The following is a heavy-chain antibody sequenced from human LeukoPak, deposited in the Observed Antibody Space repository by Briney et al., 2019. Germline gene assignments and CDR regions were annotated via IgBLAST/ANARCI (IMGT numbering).Heavy chain of an antibody. CDR1: GGSISSGGYY. D-gene: IGHD3-22*01. CDR2: IYYSGST. V-gene: IGHV4-31*03. Sequence: SETLSLTCTVSGGSISSGGYYWSWIRQHPGKGLEWIGYIYYSGSTYYNPSLKSRVTISVDTSKNQFSLKLSSVTAADTAVYYCATNRDSSGYSVDYWGQGTLVTVSS. CDR3: ATNRDSSGYSVDY. J-gene: IGHJ4*02.